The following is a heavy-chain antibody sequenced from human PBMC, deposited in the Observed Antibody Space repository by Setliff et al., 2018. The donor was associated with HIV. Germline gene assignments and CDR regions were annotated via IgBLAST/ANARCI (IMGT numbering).Heavy chain of an antibody. Sequence: SETLSLTCTVSGVSISSGSYYWSWIRQPAGKGLEWIGRIYTSGSTNYNPSLKSRVTISVDTSTNQFSLKLRSVTAADTAVYYCARETYYYDNPQYYYYYMDVWGKGTTVTVSS. D-gene: IGHD3-22*01. V-gene: IGHV4-61*02. CDR3: ARETYYYDNPQYYYYYMDV. CDR2: IYTSGST. J-gene: IGHJ6*03. CDR1: GVSISSGSYY.